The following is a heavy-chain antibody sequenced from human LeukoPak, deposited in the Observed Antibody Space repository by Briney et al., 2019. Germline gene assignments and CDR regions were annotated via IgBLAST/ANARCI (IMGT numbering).Heavy chain of an antibody. D-gene: IGHD6-19*01. J-gene: IGHJ5*02. CDR3: ARSVGYSSGWYDTWGEFDP. Sequence: ASVKVSCKASGYTFTGYYMHWVRQAPGQGLEWMGWINPNSGGTNYAQKFQGRVTMTRDTSISTAYMELSRLRSDDTAVYYCARSVGYSSGWYDTWGEFDPWGQGTLVTVSS. CDR2: INPNSGGT. CDR1: GYTFTGYY. V-gene: IGHV1-2*02.